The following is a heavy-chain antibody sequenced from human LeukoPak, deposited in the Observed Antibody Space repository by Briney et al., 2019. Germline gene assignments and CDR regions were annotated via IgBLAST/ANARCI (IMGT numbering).Heavy chain of an antibody. CDR1: GDTFSSYA. Sequence: GASVKVSCKASGDTFSSYAISWVRQAPGQGLEWMGGIIPIFGTANYAQKFQGRVTITTDESTSTAYMELSSLRSEDTAVYYCASGRYCSSTSCSRGFDYWGQGTLVAVSS. J-gene: IGHJ4*02. CDR2: IIPIFGTA. D-gene: IGHD2-2*01. V-gene: IGHV1-69*05. CDR3: ASGRYCSSTSCSRGFDY.